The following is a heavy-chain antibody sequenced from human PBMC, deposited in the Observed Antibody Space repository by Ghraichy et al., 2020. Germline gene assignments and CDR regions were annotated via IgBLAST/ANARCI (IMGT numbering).Heavy chain of an antibody. V-gene: IGHV4-59*08. CDR3: ASLRAGIADAFDI. CDR2: IYYSGST. Sequence: SETLSLTCTVSGGSISSYYWSWIRQPPGKGLEWIGYIYYSGSTNYNPSLKSRVTISVDTSKNQFSLKLSSVTAADTAVYYCASLRAGIADAFDIWGQGTMVTVSS. D-gene: IGHD6-13*01. CDR1: GGSISSYY. J-gene: IGHJ3*02.